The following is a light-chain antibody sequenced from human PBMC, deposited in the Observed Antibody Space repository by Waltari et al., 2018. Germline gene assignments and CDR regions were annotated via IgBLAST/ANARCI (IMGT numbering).Light chain of an antibody. Sequence: DIQMTQSPSSLSASAGDTVTITCRASQGFSTYLNWYQQKPGKPPKRLIYETSNLESGVPSRFSGSGSGTDFTLTISSLQPEDFATYYCLQYNIHPWTFGQGTKLEIK. CDR2: ETS. J-gene: IGKJ1*01. V-gene: IGKV1-17*01. CDR3: LQYNIHPWT. CDR1: QGFSTY.